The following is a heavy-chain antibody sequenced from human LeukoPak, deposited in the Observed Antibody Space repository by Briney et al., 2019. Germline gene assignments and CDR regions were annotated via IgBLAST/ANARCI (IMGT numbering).Heavy chain of an antibody. D-gene: IGHD2-15*01. V-gene: IGHV1-18*01. CDR1: GYTFTSYG. Sequence: ASVKVSCKASGYTFTSYGISWVRQAPGQGLEWMGWISAYNGNTNYAQKLQGRVTMTTDTSTSTAYMELRSLRSDDTAVYYCARDGDCGGGSCYSYYYYGMDVWGQGTTVTVSS. J-gene: IGHJ6*02. CDR2: ISAYNGNT. CDR3: ARDGDCGGGSCYSYYYYGMDV.